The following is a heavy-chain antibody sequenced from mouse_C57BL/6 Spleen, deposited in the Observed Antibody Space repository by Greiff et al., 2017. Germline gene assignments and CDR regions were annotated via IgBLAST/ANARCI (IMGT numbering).Heavy chain of an antibody. V-gene: IGHV1-42*01. CDR1: GYSFTGYY. CDR3: AKGTMVTPTAYYYAMDY. CDR2: INPSTGGT. Sequence: EVQLQQSGPELVKPGASVKISCKASGYSFTGYYMNWVKQSPEKSLEWIGEINPSTGGTTYNQKFKAKATLTVDKSSSTAYMQLKSLTSEDSAVYYCAKGTMVTPTAYYYAMDYWGQGTSVTVSS. J-gene: IGHJ4*01. D-gene: IGHD2-2*01.